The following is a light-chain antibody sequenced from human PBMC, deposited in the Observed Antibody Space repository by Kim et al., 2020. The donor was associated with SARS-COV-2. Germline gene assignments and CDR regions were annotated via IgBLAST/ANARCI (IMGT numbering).Light chain of an antibody. CDR3: LLSYSGGQV. J-gene: IGLJ2*01. CDR1: TGAVSSGHY. Sequence: QAVVTQEPSLTVSPGGTVTLTCGSSTGAVSSGHYPYWFQQKPGQAPKTLIYDISSKHSWTPARFSGSLLGGKAALTLSGAQPEDEAEYYCLLSYSGGQVFGGGTKLTVL. CDR2: DIS. V-gene: IGLV7-46*01.